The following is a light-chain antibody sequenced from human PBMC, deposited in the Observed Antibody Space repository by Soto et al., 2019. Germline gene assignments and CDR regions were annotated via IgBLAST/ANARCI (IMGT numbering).Light chain of an antibody. Sequence: SYELTQPPSVSVAPGQTARITCGGNNIGSKSVHWYQQKPGQAPVLVVYDDSDRPSGSSERFSGSNSGNTATLTISRVEAGDEADYYCQVWDSSSDPNYVFGTGTKVTVL. CDR2: DDS. CDR3: QVWDSSSDPNYV. CDR1: NIGSKS. J-gene: IGLJ1*01. V-gene: IGLV3-21*02.